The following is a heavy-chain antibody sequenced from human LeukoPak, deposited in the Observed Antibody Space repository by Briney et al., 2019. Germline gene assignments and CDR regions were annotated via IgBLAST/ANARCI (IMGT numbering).Heavy chain of an antibody. CDR2: VWHDGSKQ. V-gene: IGHV3-33*01. CDR1: GLIFSTFG. Sequence: RGSLRLSCAASGLIFSTFGIHWVRQTPGKGLEWVAVVWHDGSKQYYADSVKGRFIVSKDNSKNTVYLQMDSLRVDDTAVYYCARVVGVVPVAMLDSWGPGTLVTVSS. J-gene: IGHJ4*02. D-gene: IGHD2-2*01. CDR3: ARVVGVVPVAMLDS.